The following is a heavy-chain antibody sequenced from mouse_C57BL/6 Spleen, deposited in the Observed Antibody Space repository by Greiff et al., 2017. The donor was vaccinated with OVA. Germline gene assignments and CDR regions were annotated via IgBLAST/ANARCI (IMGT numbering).Heavy chain of an antibody. V-gene: IGHV1-85*01. J-gene: IGHJ4*01. CDR3: ARWGEGSTAAYAMDY. Sequence: QVQLQQSGPELVKPGASVKLSCKASGYTFTSYDINWVKQRPGQGLEWIGWIYPRDGSTKYNEKFKGKATLTVDTSSSTAYMELHSLTSEDSAVYFCARWGEGSTAAYAMDYWGQGTSVTVSS. CDR2: IYPRDGST. D-gene: IGHD1-2*01. CDR1: GYTFTSYD.